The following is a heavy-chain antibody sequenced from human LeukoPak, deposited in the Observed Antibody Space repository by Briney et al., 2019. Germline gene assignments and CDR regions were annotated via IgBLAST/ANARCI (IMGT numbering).Heavy chain of an antibody. Sequence: PGGSLRLSCAASGFAFSTFAMSWVRQAPGKGLDWVSSISGSGGSTYYADSVKGRFTVSRDNSKNTLYLQMNSLRAEDTAVYFCAKVLKYYYNGMDVWGQGTTVTVSS. V-gene: IGHV3-23*01. CDR1: GFAFSTFA. J-gene: IGHJ6*02. D-gene: IGHD2/OR15-2a*01. CDR3: AKVLKYYYNGMDV. CDR2: ISGSGGST.